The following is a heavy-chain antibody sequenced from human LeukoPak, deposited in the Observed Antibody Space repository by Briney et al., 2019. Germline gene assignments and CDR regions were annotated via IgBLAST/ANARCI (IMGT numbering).Heavy chain of an antibody. CDR3: ARDVVFDY. CDR1: GFTFSYYW. J-gene: IGHJ4*02. D-gene: IGHD2-21*01. CDR2: IKQGGREI. Sequence: GGSLRLSCEASGFTFSYYWMNWVRQAPGKGLEWVANIKQGGREIYYADSVKGRFSISRDNAQTSLYLQMNSLRAEDTAVYYCARDVVFDYWGQGTLVSVSS. V-gene: IGHV3-7*01.